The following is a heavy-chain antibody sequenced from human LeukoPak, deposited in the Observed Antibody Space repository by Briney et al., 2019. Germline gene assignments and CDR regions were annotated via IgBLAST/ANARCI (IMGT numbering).Heavy chain of an antibody. CDR3: ARDKGWYYYGMDV. CDR1: GFTFSSYG. Sequence: TGGSLRLSCAASGFTFSSYGMHWVRQAPGKGLEWVAVIWYDGSNKYYADSVKGRFTISRDNSKNTLYLQMNSLRAEDTAVYYCARDKGWYYYGMDVWGQGTTVTVSS. V-gene: IGHV3-33*01. CDR2: IWYDGSNK. J-gene: IGHJ6*02.